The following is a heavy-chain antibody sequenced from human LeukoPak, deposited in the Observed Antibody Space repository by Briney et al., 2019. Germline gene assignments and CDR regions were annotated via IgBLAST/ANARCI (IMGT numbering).Heavy chain of an antibody. CDR2: IYTSGST. Sequence: SETLSPTCIVSGGSISTYYWSWIRQPARKGLEWIGHIYTSGSTNYNPSLKSRVTMSLDTSKNQFSLKLSSVTAADTAVYYCARVRLGGTDYWGQGTLVTVSS. J-gene: IGHJ4*02. V-gene: IGHV4-4*07. CDR1: GGSISTYY. CDR3: ARVRLGGTDY. D-gene: IGHD1-26*01.